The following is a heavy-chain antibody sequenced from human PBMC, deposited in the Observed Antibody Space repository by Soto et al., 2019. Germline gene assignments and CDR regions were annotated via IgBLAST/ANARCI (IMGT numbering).Heavy chain of an antibody. D-gene: IGHD2-2*01. CDR2: IRSKANSYAT. J-gene: IGHJ4*02. Sequence: GGSLRLSCAASGFTFSGSAMHWVRQASGKGLEWVGRIRSKANSYATAYAASVKGRFTISRDDSKNTAYLQMNSLKTEDTAVYYCTRLLYPNVDYWGQGTLVTVSS. CDR3: TRLLYPNVDY. V-gene: IGHV3-73*01. CDR1: GFTFSGSA.